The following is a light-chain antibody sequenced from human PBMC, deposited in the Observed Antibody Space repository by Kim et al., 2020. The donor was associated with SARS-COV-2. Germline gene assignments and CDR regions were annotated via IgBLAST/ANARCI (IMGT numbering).Light chain of an antibody. CDR1: QSVSTSS. CDR2: GAS. J-gene: IGKJ2*03. CDR3: QQYGRSPFS. Sequence: EGVLTQSPGTLSLSPGERATLSCRASQSVSTSSLAWYQQKPGQAPRLLIYGASTRVTGIPDRFSGGGSGTDFTLTITRVEPEDFAVYYCQQYGRSPFSFGQGTKLEIK. V-gene: IGKV3-20*01.